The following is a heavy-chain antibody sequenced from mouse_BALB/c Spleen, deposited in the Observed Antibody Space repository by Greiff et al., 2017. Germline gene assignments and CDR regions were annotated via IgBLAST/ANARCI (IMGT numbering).Heavy chain of an antibody. J-gene: IGHJ4*01. CDR2: IWGDGST. V-gene: IGHV2-6-7*01. D-gene: IGHD2-4*01. CDR3: ARGPPIYYDYDVGYAMDY. CDR1: GFSLTGYG. Sequence: VKLVESGPGLVAPSQSLSITCTVSGFSLTGYGVNWVRQPPGKGLEWLGMIWGDGSTDYNSALKSRLSISKDNSKSQVFLKMNSLQTDDTARYYCARGPPIYYDYDVGYAMDYWGQGTSVTVSS.